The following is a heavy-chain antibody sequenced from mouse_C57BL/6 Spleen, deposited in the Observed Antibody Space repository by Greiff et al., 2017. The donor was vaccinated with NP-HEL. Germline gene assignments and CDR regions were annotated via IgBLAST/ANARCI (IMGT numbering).Heavy chain of an antibody. V-gene: IGHV1-81*01. J-gene: IGHJ3*01. CDR2: IYPRSGNT. D-gene: IGHD1-1*01. CDR3: ARELSTTTVVATDAD. CDR1: GYTFTSYG. Sequence: QVQLQQSGAELARPGASVKLSCKASGYTFTSYGISWVKQRTGQGLEWIGEIYPRSGNTYYNEKFKGKATLTADKSSSTAYMELRSLTSEESAVYFGARELSTTTVVATDADWGQGTLVTVSA.